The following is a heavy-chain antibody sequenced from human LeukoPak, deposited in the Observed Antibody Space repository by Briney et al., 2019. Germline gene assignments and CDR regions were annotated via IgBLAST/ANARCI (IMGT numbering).Heavy chain of an antibody. CDR1: GFSFSSYA. CDR3: AKDPAYYYGSGSYPPDY. D-gene: IGHD3-10*01. V-gene: IGHV3-23*01. Sequence: GGSLRLSCAASGFSFSSYAMSWVRQAPGKGLEWVSAMSGSGGSTYYADSVKGRFTISRDNSNNTLYLQMNSLRAEDTAVYYCAKDPAYYYGSGSYPPDYWGQGTLVTVSS. J-gene: IGHJ4*02. CDR2: MSGSGGST.